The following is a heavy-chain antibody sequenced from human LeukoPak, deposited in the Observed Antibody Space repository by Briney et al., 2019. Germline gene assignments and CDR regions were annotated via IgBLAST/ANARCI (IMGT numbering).Heavy chain of an antibody. CDR1: GGSISSSGYY. V-gene: IGHV4-39*01. CDR3: ARLFSGYGYFDL. D-gene: IGHD1-26*01. J-gene: IGHJ2*01. Sequence: SETLSLTCIVSGGSISSSGYYWGWIRQPPGKGLEWIGSIYYSGSTYYNPSLKSRVTISVDTSRTQFSLNLSSVTAADTAVYYCARLFSGYGYFDLWGRGTLVTVSS. CDR2: IYYSGST.